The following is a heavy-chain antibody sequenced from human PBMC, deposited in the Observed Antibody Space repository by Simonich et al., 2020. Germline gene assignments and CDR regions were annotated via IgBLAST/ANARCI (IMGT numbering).Heavy chain of an antibody. CDR3: ARDRNWGWFDP. Sequence: QVQLVESGGGVVQPGRSLRLSCAVSGFIFSSYDMHWGRQAPGKGLEWVAVISYEGSNKYYADSVKGRFTISRDNSKNTLYLQMNSLRAEDTAVYYCARDRNWGWFDPWGQGTLVTVSS. J-gene: IGHJ5*02. V-gene: IGHV3-30*07. CDR1: GFIFSSYD. D-gene: IGHD7-27*01. CDR2: ISYEGSNK.